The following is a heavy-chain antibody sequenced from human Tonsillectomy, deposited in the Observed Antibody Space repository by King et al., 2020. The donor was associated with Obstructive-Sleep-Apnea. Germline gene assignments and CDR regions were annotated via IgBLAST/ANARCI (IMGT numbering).Heavy chain of an antibody. CDR3: TTEVTTVTTTNFDY. D-gene: IGHD4-17*01. V-gene: IGHV3-15*01. Sequence: VQLVESGGGLVKPGGSLRLSCAASGFTFSNAWMSWVRQAPGKGLEWVGRIKSKTDGGTTDYAAPVKGRFTISRDDSKNTLYLQMNSLKTEDTTVYYCTTEVTTVTTTNFDYWGQGTLVTVSS. CDR1: GFTFSNAW. J-gene: IGHJ4*02. CDR2: IKSKTDGGTT.